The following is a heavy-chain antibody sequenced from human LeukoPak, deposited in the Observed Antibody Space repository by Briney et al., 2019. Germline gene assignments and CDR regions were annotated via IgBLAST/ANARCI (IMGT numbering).Heavy chain of an antibody. CDR2: ISSSSSTI. V-gene: IGHV3-48*04. CDR1: GFTFSSYS. J-gene: IGHJ4*02. D-gene: IGHD3-16*01. CDR3: ARDTNYVWGSYILDY. Sequence: PGGSLRLSCAASGFTFSSYSMNWVRQAPGKGLEWVSYISSSSSTIYYADSVKGRFTISRDNAKNSLYLQMNSLRAEDTAVYYCARDTNYVWGSYILDYWGQGTLVTVSS.